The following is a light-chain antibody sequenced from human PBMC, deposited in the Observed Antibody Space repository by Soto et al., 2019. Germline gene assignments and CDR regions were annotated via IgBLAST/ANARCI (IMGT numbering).Light chain of an antibody. J-gene: IGKJ5*01. Sequence: AIRMTQSPSSFSASTGDRVTITCRASQDISSYLAWYQQKPGKAPELLIYAASTLQSGVPSRFSGSGSGTDFTLTISCLQSDDFATYYCQQYHSYPITFGQGTRLEIK. CDR1: QDISSY. V-gene: IGKV1-8*01. CDR3: QQYHSYPIT. CDR2: AAS.